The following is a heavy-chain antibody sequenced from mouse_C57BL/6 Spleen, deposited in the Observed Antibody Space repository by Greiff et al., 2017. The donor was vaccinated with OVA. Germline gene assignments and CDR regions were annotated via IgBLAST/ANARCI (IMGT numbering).Heavy chain of an antibody. D-gene: IGHD1-1*01. CDR3: ARDTTVVATWNWYFDV. CDR2: IWSGGST. CDR1: GFSLTSYG. V-gene: IGHV2-2*01. J-gene: IGHJ1*03. Sequence: VQLVESGPGLVQPSQSLSITCTVSGFSLTSYGVHWVRQSPGKGLEWLGVIWSGGSTDYNAAFISRLSISKDNSKSQVFFKMNSLQADDTAIYYCARDTTVVATWNWYFDVWGTGTTVTVSS.